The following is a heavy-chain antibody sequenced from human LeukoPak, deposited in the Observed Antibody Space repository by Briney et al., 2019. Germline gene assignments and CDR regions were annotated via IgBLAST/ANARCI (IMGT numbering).Heavy chain of an antibody. CDR2: INHSGST. CDR1: GGSLSGYY. V-gene: IGHV4-34*01. J-gene: IGHJ5*02. CDR3: AQGYSSWFDP. D-gene: IGHD3-22*01. Sequence: SETLSLTCAVYGGSLSGYYWSWIRQPPGKGLEWIGEINHSGSTNYNPSLKSRVTISVDTSKNQFSLKLSSVTAADTAVYYCAQGYSSWFDPWGQGTLVTVSS.